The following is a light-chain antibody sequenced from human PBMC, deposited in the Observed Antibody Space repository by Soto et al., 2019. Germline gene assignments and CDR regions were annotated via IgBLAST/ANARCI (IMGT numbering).Light chain of an antibody. CDR1: QSVSSSY. V-gene: IGKV3-20*01. Sequence: EIVLTQSPGTLSLSPGERATLSCRGSQSVSSSYLAWYQQKPGQAPRLLIYGASSRATGIPDRFSGSGSGTDFTLTISSLEPEDFAVYYCQQYGSSPGTFGQGTKVDIK. J-gene: IGKJ1*01. CDR3: QQYGSSPGT. CDR2: GAS.